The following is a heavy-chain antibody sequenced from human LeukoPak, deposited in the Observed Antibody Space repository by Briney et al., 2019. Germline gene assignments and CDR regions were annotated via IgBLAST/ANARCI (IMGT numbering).Heavy chain of an antibody. Sequence: PGGSLRLSCAASGFTFSSYSMNWVRQAPGKGLEWVAVISYDGSNKYYADSVKGRFTISRDNSKNTLYLQMNSLRAEDTAVYYCAKDEGYYASSGYYYPGAFDIWGQGTMVTVSS. J-gene: IGHJ3*02. CDR1: GFTFSSYS. V-gene: IGHV3-30*18. D-gene: IGHD3-22*01. CDR3: AKDEGYYASSGYYYPGAFDI. CDR2: ISYDGSNK.